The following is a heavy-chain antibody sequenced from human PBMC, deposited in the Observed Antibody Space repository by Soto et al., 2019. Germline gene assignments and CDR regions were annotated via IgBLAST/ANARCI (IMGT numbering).Heavy chain of an antibody. Sequence: AASVKVSCKASGYIFTAYSMHWVRQAPGQGLEWMGVVNPSGGSTNYAQKFQGRITMTRDTSTSTVYMDLSSLTYEDTAVYYCAREENCSDGICYSEYFKRWGQGTLLTVYS. CDR3: AREENCSDGICYSEYFKR. V-gene: IGHV1-46*01. D-gene: IGHD2-15*01. J-gene: IGHJ1*01. CDR2: VNPSGGST. CDR1: GYIFTAYS.